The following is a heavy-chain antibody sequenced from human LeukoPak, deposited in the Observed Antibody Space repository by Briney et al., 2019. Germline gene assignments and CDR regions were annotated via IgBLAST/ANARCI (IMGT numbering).Heavy chain of an antibody. V-gene: IGHV3-21*01. J-gene: IGHJ3*02. D-gene: IGHD3-22*01. CDR1: GFTFSSYS. CDR3: ARDRYYYDSSGYYNDAFDI. Sequence: GGSLRLSCAASGFTFSSYSMNWVRQAPGKGLEWVSSISSSSSCIYYADSVKGRFTISRDNAKNSLYLQMNSLRAEDTAVYYCARDRYYYDSSGYYNDAFDIWGQGTMVTVSS. CDR2: ISSSSSCI.